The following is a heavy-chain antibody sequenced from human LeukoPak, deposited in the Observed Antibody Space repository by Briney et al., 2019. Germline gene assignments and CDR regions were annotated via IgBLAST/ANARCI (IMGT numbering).Heavy chain of an antibody. V-gene: IGHV1-2*02. CDR2: INPNSGGT. Sequence: ASVKVSCKASGYTFTGYYMHWVRQAPGQGLEWMGWINPNSGGTNYAQKFQGRVTMTRDTSISTAYMELSRLRSDDTAVYYCARDPDPYYYYMDVWGKGTTVTVSS. CDR3: ARDPDPYYYYMDV. J-gene: IGHJ6*03. CDR1: GYTFTGYY.